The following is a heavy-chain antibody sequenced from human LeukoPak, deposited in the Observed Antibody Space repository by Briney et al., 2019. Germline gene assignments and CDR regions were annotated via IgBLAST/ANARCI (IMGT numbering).Heavy chain of an antibody. CDR2: IGAYNGNT. D-gene: IGHD6-13*01. J-gene: IGHJ4*02. CDR3: ARDVAAAGTRYFDY. Sequence: GASVKVSCKASGYTFTSYGISWVRQAPGQGLEWMGWIGAYNGNTNYAQKLQGRVTMTTDTSTSTAYMELRSLRSDDTAVYYCARDVAAAGTRYFDYWGQGTLVTVSS. CDR1: GYTFTSYG. V-gene: IGHV1-18*01.